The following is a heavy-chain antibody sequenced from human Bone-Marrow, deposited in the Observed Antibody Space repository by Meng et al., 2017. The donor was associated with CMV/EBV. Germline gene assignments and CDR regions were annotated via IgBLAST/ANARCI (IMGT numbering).Heavy chain of an antibody. J-gene: IGHJ4*02. Sequence: LSGADSGFTVSSYGMHWVRQAPGKGLEWVAVISYDGSNKYYADSVKGRFTISRDNSKNTLYLQMNSLRAEDTAVYYCAKLGVATGGYWGQGTLVTVSS. CDR1: GFTVSSYG. CDR2: ISYDGSNK. CDR3: AKLGVATGGY. V-gene: IGHV3-30*18. D-gene: IGHD3-3*01.